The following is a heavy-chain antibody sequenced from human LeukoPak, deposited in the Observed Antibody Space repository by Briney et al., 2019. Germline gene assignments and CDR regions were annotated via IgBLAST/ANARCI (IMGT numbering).Heavy chain of an antibody. CDR1: GFTFSSYA. V-gene: IGHV3-30-3*01. CDR3: ARDRSPPIVGATTGDFDY. D-gene: IGHD1-26*01. CDR2: ISYVGSNK. Sequence: PGRSLRLSCAASGFTFSSYAMHWVRQAPCKGVDGVAVISYVGSNKYYADSVKGRFTISRDNSKNTLYLQMNSLRAEDTAVYYCARDRSPPIVGATTGDFDYWGQGTLVTVSS. J-gene: IGHJ4*02.